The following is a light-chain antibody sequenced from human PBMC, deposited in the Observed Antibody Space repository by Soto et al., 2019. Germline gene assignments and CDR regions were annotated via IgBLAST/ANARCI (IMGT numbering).Light chain of an antibody. CDR1: QAINIS. J-gene: IGKJ5*01. CDR2: DAS. V-gene: IGKV1-33*01. CDR3: QHYDIHSIT. Sequence: TRSPSSLFASVGDRLPITCQATQAINISLNWYQQKPGKAPNLLIHDASNLEIGVPSRFSGSGSGTHFTFTISSLQTEDIGTYYCQHYDIHSITFGRGTRVEIK.